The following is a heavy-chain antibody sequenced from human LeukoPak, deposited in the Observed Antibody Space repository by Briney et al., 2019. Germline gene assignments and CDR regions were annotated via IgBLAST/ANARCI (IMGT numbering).Heavy chain of an antibody. D-gene: IGHD3-10*02. CDR1: GYIFGDHG. J-gene: IGHJ4*02. CDR2: INGPGDNP. V-gene: IGHV3-23*01. Sequence: GGSLRLSCAASGYIFGDHGMTWVRQAPGKGLEWVSTINGPGDNPRYAETVKGRFTISRDNSRNTVFLQMDSLRADDTAIYYCAKVTVCFGCYFDYWGQGILVTVSS. CDR3: AKVTVCFGCYFDY.